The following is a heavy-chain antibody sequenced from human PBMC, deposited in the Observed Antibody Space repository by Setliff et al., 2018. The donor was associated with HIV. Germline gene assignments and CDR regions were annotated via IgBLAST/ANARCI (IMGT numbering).Heavy chain of an antibody. Sequence: WASVKVSCKASGYIFISYGISWVRQAPGQGLEWMGWIDSNNGNRNFAQKFRGRVTMTTDISTNTAYMEVRSLSFDDTAVYYCVRLTADRTNYYYYMDVWGKGTTVTVSS. D-gene: IGHD2-8*01. J-gene: IGHJ6*03. V-gene: IGHV1-18*01. CDR1: GYIFISYG. CDR2: IDSNNGNR. CDR3: VRLTADRTNYYYYMDV.